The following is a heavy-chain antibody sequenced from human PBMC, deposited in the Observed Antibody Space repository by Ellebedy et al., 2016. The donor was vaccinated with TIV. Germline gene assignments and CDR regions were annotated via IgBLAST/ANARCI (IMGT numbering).Heavy chain of an antibody. V-gene: IGHV4-59*01. Sequence: MPSETLSLTCTVSGGSISSYYWSRIRQPPGKGLEWIGYIYYSGSTNYNPSLKSRFTISVDTSKNQFSLKLSSVTAADTAVYYCARALPSSSTTSRWFDPWGQGTLVTVSS. J-gene: IGHJ5*02. CDR3: ARALPSSSTTSRWFDP. D-gene: IGHD6-6*01. CDR2: IYYSGST. CDR1: GGSISSYY.